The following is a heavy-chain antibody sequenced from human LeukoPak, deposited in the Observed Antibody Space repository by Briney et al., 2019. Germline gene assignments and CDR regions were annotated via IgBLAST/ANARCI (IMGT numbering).Heavy chain of an antibody. D-gene: IGHD6-19*01. Sequence: ASVKVSCKASGYTFTSYDINWVRQATGQGLEWMGWMNPNSGNTGYAQKFQGRVSMTRNTSISTAYMELSSLRSEDTAVYHCARDFGSGWSGNNWFDPWGQGTLVTVSS. CDR2: MNPNSGNT. CDR1: GYTFTSYD. J-gene: IGHJ5*02. CDR3: ARDFGSGWSGNNWFDP. V-gene: IGHV1-8*01.